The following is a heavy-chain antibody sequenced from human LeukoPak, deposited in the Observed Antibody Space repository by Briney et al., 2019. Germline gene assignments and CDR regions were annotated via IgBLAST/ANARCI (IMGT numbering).Heavy chain of an antibody. CDR1: GFTFSSYS. V-gene: IGHV3-21*01. Sequence: GGSLRLSRAASGFTFSSYSMNWVRQAPGKGLEWVSSISSSSSYIYYADSVKGRFTISRDNAKNSLYLQMNSLRAEDTAVYYCARDGSGYANFDYWGQGTLVTVSS. J-gene: IGHJ4*02. D-gene: IGHD5-12*01. CDR2: ISSSSSYI. CDR3: ARDGSGYANFDY.